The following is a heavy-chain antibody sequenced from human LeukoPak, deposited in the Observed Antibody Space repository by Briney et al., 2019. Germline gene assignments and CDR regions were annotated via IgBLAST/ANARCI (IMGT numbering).Heavy chain of an antibody. CDR3: AGEKGWQLGRFDP. V-gene: IGHV4-59*01. Sequence: SETLSLTCAVYGGSFSGYYWSWIRQPPGKGLEWIGYIYYSGSTNYNPSLKSRVTISVDTSKNQFSLKLSSVTAADTAVYYCAGEKGWQLGRFDPWGQGTLVTVSS. CDR2: IYYSGST. J-gene: IGHJ5*02. D-gene: IGHD6-6*01. CDR1: GGSFSGYY.